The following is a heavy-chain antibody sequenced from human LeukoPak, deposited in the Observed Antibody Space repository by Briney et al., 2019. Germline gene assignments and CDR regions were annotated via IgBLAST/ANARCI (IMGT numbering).Heavy chain of an antibody. D-gene: IGHD3-3*01. V-gene: IGHV3-21*04. CDR2: ISSSSSYI. CDR3: AGPPYYDFWSGPPRGTGYYYYGMDV. J-gene: IGHJ6*02. Sequence: GGSLRLSCAASGFTFSSYSMNWVRQAPGKGLEWVSSISSSSSYIYYADSVKGRFTISRDNAKNSLYLQINSLRSDDTAVYYCAGPPYYDFWSGPPRGTGYYYYGMDVWGQGTTVTVSS. CDR1: GFTFSSYS.